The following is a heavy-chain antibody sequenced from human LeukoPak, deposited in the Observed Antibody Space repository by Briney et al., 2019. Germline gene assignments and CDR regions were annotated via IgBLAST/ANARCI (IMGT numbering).Heavy chain of an antibody. CDR3: VRDKGYSYGHAFDY. J-gene: IGHJ4*02. V-gene: IGHV3-33*01. CDR2: IWYDGSNK. CDR1: GFTFSSYG. Sequence: GSLRLSCAASGFTFSSYGMHWVRQAPGKGLEWVTLIWYDGSNKYYAESVKGRFTISRDNSENTLYLQMNSLRAEDTAVYYCVRDKGYSYGHAFDYWGQGTLVTVYS. D-gene: IGHD5-18*01.